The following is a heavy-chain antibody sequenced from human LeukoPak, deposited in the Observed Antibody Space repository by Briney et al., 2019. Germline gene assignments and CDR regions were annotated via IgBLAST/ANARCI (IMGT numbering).Heavy chain of an antibody. CDR2: INHSESS. D-gene: IGHD6-13*01. Sequence: SETLSLTCAAYGGTFSGYYWTWIRQPPGKGLEWIAEINHSESSNYNPSLKTRVTISVDTSKNQFSLKLSSVTAADTAVYYCARDLPSGVQQQLVGGAFDIWGQGTMVTVSS. J-gene: IGHJ3*02. CDR1: GGTFSGYY. V-gene: IGHV4-34*01. CDR3: ARDLPSGVQQQLVGGAFDI.